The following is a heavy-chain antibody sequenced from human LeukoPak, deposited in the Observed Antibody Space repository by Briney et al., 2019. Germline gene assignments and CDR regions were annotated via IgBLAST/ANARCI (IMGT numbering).Heavy chain of an antibody. CDR3: ARESDYGGNSGWFDP. D-gene: IGHD4-23*01. Sequence: SETLFLTCAVSGGSITSSNWWSWVRQPPGKGLEWIGEIYHSGSTNYNPSLKSRVTISVDKSKNQFSLKLSSVTAADTAVYYCARESDYGGNSGWFDPWGQGTLVTVSS. J-gene: IGHJ5*02. V-gene: IGHV4-4*02. CDR2: IYHSGST. CDR1: GGSITSSNW.